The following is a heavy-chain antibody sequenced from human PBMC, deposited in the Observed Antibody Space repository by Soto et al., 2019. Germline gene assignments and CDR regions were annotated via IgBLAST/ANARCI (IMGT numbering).Heavy chain of an antibody. V-gene: IGHV5-51*01. Sequence: GESLKISCKGSGYSFTSKWIACVRQMPGKGLGCMGNIFPHDSDIRYSPSFQGQGTISADKSISTAYLQWSSLTASDTAMYYCASLCCSSNSCYYDYYYGMDVWGQGTTVTVSS. CDR3: ASLCCSSNSCYYDYYYGMDV. CDR2: IFPHDSDI. CDR1: GYSFTSKW. J-gene: IGHJ6*02. D-gene: IGHD2-2*01.